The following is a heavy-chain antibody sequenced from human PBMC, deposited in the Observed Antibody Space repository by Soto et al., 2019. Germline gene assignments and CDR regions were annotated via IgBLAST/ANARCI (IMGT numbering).Heavy chain of an antibody. CDR3: AKDRRSVFGVVSITYYFDY. CDR2: ISGSGGST. V-gene: IGHV3-23*01. J-gene: IGHJ4*02. CDR1: VFTFSSYA. D-gene: IGHD3-3*01. Sequence: GWSLRLSCSASVFTFSSYAMSWFRQAPGKGLEWVSAISGSGGSTYYADSVKGRFTISRDNSKNTLYLQMNSLRAEDTAVYYCAKDRRSVFGVVSITYYFDYWGQGTLVTVSS.